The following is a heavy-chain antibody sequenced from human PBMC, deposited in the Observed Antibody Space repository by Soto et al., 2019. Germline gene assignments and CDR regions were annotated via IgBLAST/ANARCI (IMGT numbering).Heavy chain of an antibody. Sequence: QVQLQESGPGLVKPSETLSLTCTVSGGSISNYYWTWIRQPPGKGLEWIGYIYYSGNTNYNPSLRSRTTISLDTSKNQLSLKVSSVTAADTAVYYCARGAVAGTGLNWFDPWGQGTLVTVSS. J-gene: IGHJ5*02. D-gene: IGHD6-19*01. CDR1: GGSISNYY. CDR2: IYYSGNT. V-gene: IGHV4-59*01. CDR3: ARGAVAGTGLNWFDP.